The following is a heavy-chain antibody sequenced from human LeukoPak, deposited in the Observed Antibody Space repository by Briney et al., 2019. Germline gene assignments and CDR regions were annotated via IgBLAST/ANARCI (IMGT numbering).Heavy chain of an antibody. J-gene: IGHJ1*01. Sequence: PSETLSLTCAVSGGSFSRYFWTWVRQAPGKGLEWLGEINHSGSTNYSPSLKSRATISGDTPKNHFSLKMSSVSGADTAVYYCARAVAAAAVNWGQGTLVTASS. CDR1: GGSFSRYF. V-gene: IGHV4-34*01. D-gene: IGHD6-13*01. CDR3: ARAVAAAAVN. CDR2: INHSGST.